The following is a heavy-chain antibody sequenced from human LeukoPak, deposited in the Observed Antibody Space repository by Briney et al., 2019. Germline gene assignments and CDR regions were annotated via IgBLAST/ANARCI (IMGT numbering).Heavy chain of an antibody. Sequence: SETLSLTCAVYGGSFSGYYWGWIRQPPGKGLEWIGSIYHSGSTYYNPSLKSRVTISVDTSKNQFSLKLSSVTAADTAVYYCARHGGDRNYYGSEYYFDYWGQGTLVTVSS. D-gene: IGHD3-10*01. CDR3: ARHGGDRNYYGSEYYFDY. J-gene: IGHJ4*02. CDR2: IYHSGST. CDR1: GGSFSGYY. V-gene: IGHV4-38-2*01.